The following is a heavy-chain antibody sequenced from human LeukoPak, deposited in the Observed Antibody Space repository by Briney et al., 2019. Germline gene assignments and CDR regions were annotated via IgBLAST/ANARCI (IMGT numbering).Heavy chain of an antibody. D-gene: IGHD3-3*01. J-gene: IGHJ4*02. Sequence: ASVKVSCKASGYTFTAYYMHWVRQAPGQGLEWMGWISGYNGNTDYGQKFQGRVTMTTDTSTTTVYMELRSLRFDDTAVYYCARIHDFWHGYQGVFHDYWGQGTLVTVSS. CDR1: GYTFTAYY. V-gene: IGHV1-18*04. CDR3: ARIHDFWHGYQGVFHDY. CDR2: ISGYNGNT.